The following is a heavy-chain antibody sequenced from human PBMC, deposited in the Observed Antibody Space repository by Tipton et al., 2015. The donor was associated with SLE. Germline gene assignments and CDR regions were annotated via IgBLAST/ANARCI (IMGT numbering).Heavy chain of an antibody. Sequence: GLVKPSETLSLTCTVSGGSISRSGPDWGWIRQPPGQGLEWIGSIYYTGSTYYNPSLKSRVTVSVDTSKNQFSLKLTSVTAADTAVYYCARGGVVPAAIGEAESPLGSFDPWGQGTLVTVSS. CDR2: IYYTGST. CDR1: GGSISRSGPD. D-gene: IGHD2-2*01. CDR3: ARGGVVPAAIGEAESPLGSFDP. V-gene: IGHV4-39*07. J-gene: IGHJ5*02.